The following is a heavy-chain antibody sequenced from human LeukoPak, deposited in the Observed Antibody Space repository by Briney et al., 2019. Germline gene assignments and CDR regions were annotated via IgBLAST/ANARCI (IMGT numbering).Heavy chain of an antibody. CDR3: TRTKDYDFWSGYCLDP. Sequence: GGSLRLSCAASGFTFSGSAMHWVRQASGKGLEWVGRIRSKANSYATAYAASVKGRFTISRDDPKNTAYLQMNSLKTEDTAVYYCTRTKDYDFWSGYCLDPWGQGTLVTVSS. CDR2: IRSKANSYAT. D-gene: IGHD3-3*01. J-gene: IGHJ5*02. CDR1: GFTFSGSA. V-gene: IGHV3-73*01.